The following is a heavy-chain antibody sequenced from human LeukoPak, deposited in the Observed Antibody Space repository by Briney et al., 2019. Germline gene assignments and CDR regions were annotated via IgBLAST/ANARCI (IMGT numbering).Heavy chain of an antibody. D-gene: IGHD3-3*01. CDR2: ISGSGGST. J-gene: IGHJ6*02. CDR1: RFTFNSYA. Sequence: PGGSLRLSCAASRFTFNSYAMSWVRQAPGKGLEWVSAISGSGGSTYYADSVKGRFTISRDNSKNTLYLQMNSLRAEDTAVYYCAKITQGVYYDFWSGYLGTQGGMDVWGQGTTVTVSS. V-gene: IGHV3-23*01. CDR3: AKITQGVYYDFWSGYLGTQGGMDV.